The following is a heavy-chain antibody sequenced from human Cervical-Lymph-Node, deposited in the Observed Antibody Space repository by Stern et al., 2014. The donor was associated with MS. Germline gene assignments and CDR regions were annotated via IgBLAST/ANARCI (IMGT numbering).Heavy chain of an antibody. CDR2: VDLDDDT. V-gene: IGHV2-70*01. D-gene: IGHD1-26*01. CDR1: GFSLTTDGMC. J-gene: IGHJ3*01. CDR3: ARTRWGASGRHAARFDH. Sequence: QVTLRESGPALVRPTQTLTLTCSFSGFSLTTDGMCVSWIRQPPGKALQWLALVDLDDDTYYYISLRTSLTISKDTSKTQVVLTMANMDPVDTATYFCARTRWGASGRHAARFDHWGQGTVVTVSS.